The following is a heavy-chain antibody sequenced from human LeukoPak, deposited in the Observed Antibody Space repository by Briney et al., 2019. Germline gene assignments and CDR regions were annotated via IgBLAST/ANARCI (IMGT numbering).Heavy chain of an antibody. CDR1: GYTFTSYA. V-gene: IGHV1-3*03. Sequence: ASVKVSCKASGYTFTSYAMHWVRQAPGQRLERMGWINAGNGNTKYSQEFQGRVTITRDTSASTAYMELSSLRSEDMAVYYCARGSSSSGPIDYWGQGTLVTVSS. CDR2: INAGNGNT. CDR3: ARGSSSSGPIDY. J-gene: IGHJ4*02. D-gene: IGHD6-6*01.